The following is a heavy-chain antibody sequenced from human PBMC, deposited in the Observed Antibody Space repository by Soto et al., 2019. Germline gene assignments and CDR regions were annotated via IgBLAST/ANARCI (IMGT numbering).Heavy chain of an antibody. V-gene: IGHV4-31*03. CDR2: IYYSGST. J-gene: IGHJ6*02. D-gene: IGHD6-25*01. CDR3: ASLSATSYYGMDV. Sequence: SETLSLTCTVSGGYISSGGYYWSWIRQHPGKGLEWIGYIYYSGSTYYNPSLKSRVTISVDTSKNQFSLKLSSVTAADTAVYYCASLSATSYYGMDVWGQGTTVTVSS. CDR1: GGYISSGGYY.